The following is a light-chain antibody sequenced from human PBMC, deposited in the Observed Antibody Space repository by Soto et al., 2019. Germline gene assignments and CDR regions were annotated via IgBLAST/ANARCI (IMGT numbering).Light chain of an antibody. Sequence: MGLTQSPDTLSLFPGERASLSCRASQGVASDYLAWYQQKPGQTPSLLIYGASTRATGIPDRFSGSGSGTHFTLTISRLEPGDFAVYYCQHFGGTTFTFGQGTRLEIK. CDR1: QGVASDY. V-gene: IGKV3-20*01. CDR3: QHFGGTTFT. J-gene: IGKJ5*01. CDR2: GAS.